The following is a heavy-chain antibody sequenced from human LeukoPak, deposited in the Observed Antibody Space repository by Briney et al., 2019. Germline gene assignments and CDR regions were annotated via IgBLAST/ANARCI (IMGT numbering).Heavy chain of an antibody. J-gene: IGHJ4*02. CDR3: ARLGGYSYGSSYYFDY. CDR1: GGSISSSNYY. CDR2: IYYSGNT. V-gene: IGHV4-39*01. D-gene: IGHD5-18*01. Sequence: SETLSLTCTVSGGSISSSNYYWGWIRQPPGKGLEWIGNIYYSGNTYYNPSLKSRVTISVDTSKNQFSLRLSSVTAADTAVYYCARLGGYSYGSSYYFDYWGQGTLVTVSS.